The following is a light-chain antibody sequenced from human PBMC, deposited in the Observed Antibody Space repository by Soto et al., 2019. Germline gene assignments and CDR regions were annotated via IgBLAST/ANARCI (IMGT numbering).Light chain of an antibody. CDR2: NDR. CDR3: QVWDSSSEHVV. J-gene: IGLJ2*01. Sequence: SYELTQPPSVSVAPGQTARITCWGNDIRFKSVHWYQQKSGQAPVLVAYNDRDRPSGIPERFSGSNSGNTATLTISGAEAGDEADYYCQVWDSSSEHVVFGGGTQLTVL. CDR1: DIRFKS. V-gene: IGLV3-21*02.